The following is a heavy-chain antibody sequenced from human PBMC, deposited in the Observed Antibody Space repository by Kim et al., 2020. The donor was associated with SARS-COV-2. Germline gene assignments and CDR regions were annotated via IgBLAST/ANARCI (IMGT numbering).Heavy chain of an antibody. D-gene: IGHD4-4*01. CDR3: ARGSKTTRDFDN. CDR1: GFTFSDHY. Sequence: GGSLRLSCAVSGFTFSDHYMDWVRQTPGKGLEWVARSRSKPSSYSTEYAASVKGRFTISRDDSKQSLYLQMNGLKTEDTAVYYCARGSKTTRDFDNWGQGTLVTVSS. CDR2: SRSKPSSYST. J-gene: IGHJ4*02. V-gene: IGHV3-72*01.